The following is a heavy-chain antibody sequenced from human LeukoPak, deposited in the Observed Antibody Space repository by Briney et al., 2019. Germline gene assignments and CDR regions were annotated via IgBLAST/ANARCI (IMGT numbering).Heavy chain of an antibody. D-gene: IGHD6-19*01. CDR1: GGSFSGYY. Sequence: SETLSLTCAVYGGSFSGYYWSWIRQPPGKGLEWIGEINHSGSTNYNPSLKRRVTISVDTSKNQFSLKLSSVTAADTAVYYCASLSSGQGAWFDPWGQGTLVTVSS. V-gene: IGHV4-34*01. CDR3: ASLSSGQGAWFDP. J-gene: IGHJ5*02. CDR2: INHSGST.